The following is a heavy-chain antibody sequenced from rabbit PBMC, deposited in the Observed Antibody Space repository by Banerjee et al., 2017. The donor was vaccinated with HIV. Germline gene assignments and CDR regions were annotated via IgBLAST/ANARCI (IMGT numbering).Heavy chain of an antibody. CDR2: IYPTYGAT. CDR3: ARHYNL. CDR1: GIDFSSSFW. J-gene: IGHJ4*01. Sequence: QSLEESGGGLVQPGGSLKLTCKASGIDFSSSFWISWVRQTPGKGLEWIGCIYPTYGATDYASWVNGRFTISSDNAQNTVDLQMNSLTAADTATYFCARHYNLWGPGTLVTVS. V-gene: IGHV1S43*01.